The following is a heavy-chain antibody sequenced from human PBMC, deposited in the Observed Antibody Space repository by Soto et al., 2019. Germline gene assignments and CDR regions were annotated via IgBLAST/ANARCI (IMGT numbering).Heavy chain of an antibody. CDR3: ARVPSRFEYSSSSGENYFDY. J-gene: IGHJ4*02. V-gene: IGHV4-31*03. Sequence: PSETLSLTCTVSGGSISSGGYYWSWIRQHPGKGLEWIGYIYYSGSTYYNPSLKSRVTISVDTSKNQFSLKLSSVTAADTAVYYCARVPSRFEYSSSSGENYFDYWGQGTLVTVSS. CDR2: IYYSGST. CDR1: GGSISSGGYY. D-gene: IGHD6-6*01.